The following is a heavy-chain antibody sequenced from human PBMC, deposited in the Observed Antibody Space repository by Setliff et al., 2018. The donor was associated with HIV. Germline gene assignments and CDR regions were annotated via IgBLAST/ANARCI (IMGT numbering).Heavy chain of an antibody. CDR1: GGSFSGYY. V-gene: IGHV4-34*01. D-gene: IGHD1-26*01. CDR3: AGGPGTTSMDY. J-gene: IGHJ4*02. Sequence: SETLSLTCAVYGGSFSGYYWSWIRQPPGKGLEWIGEINHSGSTNYNMSLWSRVTISLDASRNQFSLELISVTAADTAVYYCAGGPGTTSMDYWAQGTLVTV. CDR2: INHSGST.